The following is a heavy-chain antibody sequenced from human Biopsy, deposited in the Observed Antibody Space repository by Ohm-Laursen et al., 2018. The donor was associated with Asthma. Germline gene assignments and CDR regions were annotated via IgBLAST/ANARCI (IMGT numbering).Heavy chain of an antibody. Sequence: ASVKVSCKMSGYTFTAYYIHWVRQAPGQGLEWMGRINPSSGDTNYPQNFQGRVTVTRDTSIRTAYMELTRLRSDDTAVYYCARVEAARHDYRGYDFDYWGQGTLVTVSS. V-gene: IGHV1-2*06. CDR3: ARVEAARHDYRGYDFDY. D-gene: IGHD4-11*01. CDR2: INPSSGDT. CDR1: GYTFTAYY. J-gene: IGHJ4*02.